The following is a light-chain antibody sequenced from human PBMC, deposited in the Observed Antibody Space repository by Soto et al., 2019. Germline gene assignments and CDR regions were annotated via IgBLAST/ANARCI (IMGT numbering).Light chain of an antibody. V-gene: IGLV2-14*01. CDR3: SSYTSSTTRV. J-gene: IGLJ1*01. Sequence: QSVLTQPASVSGSPGQSITISCTGTSSVVGDYNYVSWYQQHPGKAPKLMIYDVSNRPSGVSNRFSGSKSGSTASLTISGLQAEDEADYYCSSYTSSTTRVFGTGTKLTVL. CDR1: SSVVGDYNY. CDR2: DVS.